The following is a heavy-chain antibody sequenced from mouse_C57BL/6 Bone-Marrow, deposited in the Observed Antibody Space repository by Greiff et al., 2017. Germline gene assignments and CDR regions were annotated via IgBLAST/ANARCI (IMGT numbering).Heavy chain of an antibody. CDR3: AGGGGCYSYWYVDV. D-gene: IGHD1-1*02. CDR2: ICFGTGYT. CDR1: GYTFTSYG. J-gene: IGHJ1*03. V-gene: IGHV1-58*01. Sequence: EVQLQQSGAELVRPGSSVKMSCKTSGYTFTSYGINWVKQSPGQGLEWLGYICFGTGYTANNEKFNGKATLTSATSSCKADMQLSSLTSGDSAIYFGAGGGGCYSYWYVDVWGTGTTVTVSS.